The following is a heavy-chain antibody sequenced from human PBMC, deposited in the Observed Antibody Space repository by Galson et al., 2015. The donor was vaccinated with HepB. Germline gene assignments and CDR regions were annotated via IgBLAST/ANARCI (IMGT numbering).Heavy chain of an antibody. D-gene: IGHD2-2*01. CDR3: ANGGHIVVVPGGYFDL. V-gene: IGHV3-23*01. Sequence: LRLSCAASGFTFSSYAMSWVRQAPGEGLEWVSAISGSGGSTYYADSVKGRFTISRDNSKNMLYLQMNSLRAEDTAVYYCANGGHIVVVPGGYFDLWGRGTLVTVSS. J-gene: IGHJ2*01. CDR1: GFTFSSYA. CDR2: ISGSGGST.